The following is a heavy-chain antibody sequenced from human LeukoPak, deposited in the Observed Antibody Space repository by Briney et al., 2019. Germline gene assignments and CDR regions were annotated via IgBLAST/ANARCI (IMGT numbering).Heavy chain of an antibody. V-gene: IGHV3-21*01. D-gene: IGHD4/OR15-4a*01. CDR3: ARRVPYFDY. Sequence: PGGSLRLSCAASGFTFSDYSMTSVRQAPGKGLEWVSSISGSSSYIYYADSLKGRFSISRDNAKNSLFLQMNSLRAEDTAVYYCARRVPYFDYWGQGALVTVSS. J-gene: IGHJ4*02. CDR2: ISGSSSYI. CDR1: GFTFSDYS.